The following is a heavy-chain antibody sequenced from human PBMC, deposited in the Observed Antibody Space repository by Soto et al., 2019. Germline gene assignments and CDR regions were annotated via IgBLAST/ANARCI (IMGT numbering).Heavy chain of an antibody. D-gene: IGHD6-13*01. V-gene: IGHV3-33*01. Sequence: QVQLVESGGGVVQPGRSLRLSCAASGFTFNNYGMHWVRQAPGKGLEWLAVIWNDGSNSSYANSVKGRFTISRDNSKNTPYLQMNSLRAEDTAVYYCARRQIPPPTRGAANARGGMDVWGQGTTVTVSS. CDR3: ARRQIPPPTRGAANARGGMDV. CDR1: GFTFNNYG. CDR2: IWNDGSNS. J-gene: IGHJ6*02.